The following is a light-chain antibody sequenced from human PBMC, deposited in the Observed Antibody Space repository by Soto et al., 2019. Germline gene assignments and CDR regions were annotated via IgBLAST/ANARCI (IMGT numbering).Light chain of an antibody. Sequence: TQSPATLSVSPGERVTLSCRASQSISTNLAWYQQKPGQAPRLLIYGASSRATGIQARFSGSGSGTDFTLTIRSLEPEDFAVYYCKQRSNWPLTFGGGTKVDIK. CDR2: GAS. CDR3: KQRSNWPLT. CDR1: QSISTN. J-gene: IGKJ4*01. V-gene: IGKV3-11*01.